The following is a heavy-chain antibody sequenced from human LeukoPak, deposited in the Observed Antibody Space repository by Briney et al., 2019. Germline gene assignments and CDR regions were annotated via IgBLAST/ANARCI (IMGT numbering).Heavy chain of an antibody. D-gene: IGHD4-23*01. Sequence: ASVKVSCKVSGYTFTSYGISWVRQAPGQGLEWMGWISAYNGNTKYVQNLQGRVTMTTDTSTSTGYMELRSLRSDDTAAYYCARDGHGGNSFDYWGQGTLVTVSS. CDR1: GYTFTSYG. V-gene: IGHV1-18*01. J-gene: IGHJ4*02. CDR2: ISAYNGNT. CDR3: ARDGHGGNSFDY.